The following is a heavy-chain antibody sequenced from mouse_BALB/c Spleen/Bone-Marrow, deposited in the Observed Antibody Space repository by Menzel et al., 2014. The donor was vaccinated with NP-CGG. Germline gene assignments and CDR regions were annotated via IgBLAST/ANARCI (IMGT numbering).Heavy chain of an antibody. V-gene: IGHV5-6-5*01. CDR3: ARVTDTFYYGSSYWYFDV. J-gene: IGHJ1*01. Sequence: EVKLVEPGGGLVKPGGSLKLSCAASGFTFSSYATSWVRQTPEKRLEWVASISSGGSTYYPDSVKGRFTISRDNVRNILYLQMSSLRSEDTAMYYCARVTDTFYYGSSYWYFDVWGAGTTVTVSS. CDR1: GFTFSSYA. CDR2: ISSGGST. D-gene: IGHD1-1*01.